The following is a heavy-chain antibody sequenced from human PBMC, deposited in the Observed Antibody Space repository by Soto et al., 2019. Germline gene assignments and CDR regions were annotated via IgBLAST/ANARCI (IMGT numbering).Heavy chain of an antibody. V-gene: IGHV4-4*02. CDR3: ARVSGSYYYGMDV. D-gene: IGHD1-26*01. CDR1: GGSISSSNW. J-gene: IGHJ6*02. CDR2: IYHSGST. Sequence: SETMSLTCAVSGGSISSSNWWSWVSQPPGKGLEWIGEIYHSGSTNYNPSLKGRVTISVDKSKNQFSLKLSSVTAADTAVYYCARVSGSYYYGMDVWGQGTTVTVSS.